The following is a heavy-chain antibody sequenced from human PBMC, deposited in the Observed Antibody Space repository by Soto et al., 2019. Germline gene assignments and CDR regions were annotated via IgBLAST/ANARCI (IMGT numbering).Heavy chain of an antibody. CDR3: ARERPYGDPNWFDP. J-gene: IGHJ5*02. CDR2: MSYDGART. D-gene: IGHD4-17*01. CDR1: GFTFTSFT. V-gene: IGHV3-30-3*01. Sequence: QVQLVESGGGVVQPGGSLRLSCATSGFTFTSFTMHWVRQAPGKGLEWIAFMSYDGARTAYADAVKGRFTISRDTSKNTLSLQMNNLRPEDTAMYYCARERPYGDPNWFDPWGQGTLVTVSS.